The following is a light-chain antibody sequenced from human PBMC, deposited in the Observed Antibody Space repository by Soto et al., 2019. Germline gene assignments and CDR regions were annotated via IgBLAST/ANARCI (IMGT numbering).Light chain of an antibody. J-gene: IGKJ5*01. Sequence: EIVIAHPPTTLTVSPGERATLSCRASQSVSSNLAWYQQKPGQAPRLLIYGASTRATGIPARFSGSGSGTEFTLTISSLQSEDFAVYYCQQYNTWPAITFGQGTRLEIK. CDR2: GAS. V-gene: IGKV3-15*01. CDR1: QSVSSN. CDR3: QQYNTWPAIT.